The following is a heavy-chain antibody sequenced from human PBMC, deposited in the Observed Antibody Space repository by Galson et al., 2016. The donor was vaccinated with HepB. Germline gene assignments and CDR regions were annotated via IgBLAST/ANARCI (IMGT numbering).Heavy chain of an antibody. CDR2: IYISGGGI. CDR1: GFTFSSYA. J-gene: IGHJ6*02. D-gene: IGHD3-3*01. CDR3: VTDFWPTEVG. V-gene: IGHV3-48*02. Sequence: SLRLSCAASGFTFSSYAMNWVRQAPGKGLEWISYIYISGGGINYSDSVKGSFTISRDNAKNSLYLQMNSLRDEDTAVYYCVTDFWPTEVGWGQGTTVIVSS.